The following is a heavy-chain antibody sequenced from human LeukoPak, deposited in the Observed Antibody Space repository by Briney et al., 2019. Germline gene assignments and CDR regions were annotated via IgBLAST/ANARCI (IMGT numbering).Heavy chain of an antibody. V-gene: IGHV4-34*01. J-gene: IGHJ6*04. Sequence: XXXXYWSXXRQPPGKGXEWIGXXXHSGSTNYNPSLKSRVTISVDTSKNQFSLKLSSVTAADTAVYYCASRSALTGYLYYYYGMDVWGKGTTVTVSS. CDR1: XXXXY. CDR3: ASRSALTGYLYYYYGMDV. CDR2: XXHSGST. D-gene: IGHD3-9*01.